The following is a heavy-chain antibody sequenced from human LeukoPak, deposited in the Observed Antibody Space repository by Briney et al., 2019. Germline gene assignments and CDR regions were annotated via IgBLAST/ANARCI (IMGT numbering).Heavy chain of an antibody. CDR2: LSYSSIYI. J-gene: IGHJ6*03. CDR1: GFTFSTYT. V-gene: IGHV3-21*04. D-gene: IGHD2/OR15-2a*01. Sequence: GGSLRLSCAASGFTFSTYTMNWVRQAPGEGLEGVSSLSYSSIYIYYADSVKGRFTISRDNSKNTLYLQMNSLRAEDTAVYYCATGNRCHSPICLGYYYFYMDVWGKGTTVTVYS. CDR3: ATGNRCHSPICLGYYYFYMDV.